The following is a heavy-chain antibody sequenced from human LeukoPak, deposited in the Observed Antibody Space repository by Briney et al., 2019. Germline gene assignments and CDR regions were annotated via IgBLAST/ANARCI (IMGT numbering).Heavy chain of an antibody. CDR2: IYHSGST. D-gene: IGHD4-17*01. Sequence: KSSETLSLTCAVCGYSISSGYYWGWIRQPPGKGLEWIGSIYHSGSTYYNPSLKSRVTISVDTSKNQFSLKLSSVTAADTAVYYCARHEMTTVTLNWFDPWGQGTLVTVSS. J-gene: IGHJ5*02. V-gene: IGHV4-38-2*01. CDR3: ARHEMTTVTLNWFDP. CDR1: GYSISSGYY.